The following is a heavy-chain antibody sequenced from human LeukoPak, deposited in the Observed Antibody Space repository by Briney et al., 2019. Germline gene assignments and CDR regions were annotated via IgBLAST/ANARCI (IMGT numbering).Heavy chain of an antibody. V-gene: IGHV3-74*01. Sequence: GGSLRLSCAASGFTFSIYWMHWVRQARGKGLVWVSRISTDVSTTTYADSVKGRLTISRDKAKNTAYLQMNSLRAEDTAVYFCAGGPADWGQVNLVTVA. CDR2: ISTDVSTT. CDR3: AGGPAD. J-gene: IGHJ4*02. CDR1: GFTFSIYW.